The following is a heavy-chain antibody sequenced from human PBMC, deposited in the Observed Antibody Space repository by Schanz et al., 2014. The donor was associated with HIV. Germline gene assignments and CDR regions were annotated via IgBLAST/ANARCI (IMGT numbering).Heavy chain of an antibody. Sequence: QVQLVESGGGLVKPGKSLRLSCAASGFTFSNHGMNWVRQAPGKGLAWVALISYDGSNRYYSDSVKGRFTISRDNSKNPLYLQMNSLRAEDTAVYYCAKGQRGVVRGDIDCWGQGTLVTVSS. D-gene: IGHD3-10*01. CDR2: ISYDGSNR. J-gene: IGHJ4*02. V-gene: IGHV3-30*18. CDR3: AKGQRGVVRGDIDC. CDR1: GFTFSNHG.